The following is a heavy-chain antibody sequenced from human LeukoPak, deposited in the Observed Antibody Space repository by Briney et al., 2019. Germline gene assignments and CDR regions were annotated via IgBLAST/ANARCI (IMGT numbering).Heavy chain of an antibody. CDR3: AGNYGPYYFDY. D-gene: IGHD3-10*01. J-gene: IGHJ4*02. Sequence: GGSLRLSCATSGFTFSNYGMHWVRQAPGKGLEWVAVIWYDGSNKYYADSVKGRFTISRDNSKNTLYLQMNSLRAEDTAVYYCAGNYGPYYFDYWGQGTLVTVSS. CDR1: GFTFSNYG. V-gene: IGHV3-33*01. CDR2: IWYDGSNK.